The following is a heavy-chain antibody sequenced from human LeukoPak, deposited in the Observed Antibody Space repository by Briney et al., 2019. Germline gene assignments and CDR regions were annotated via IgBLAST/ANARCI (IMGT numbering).Heavy chain of an antibody. CDR1: GGSISSYY. CDR3: ARGGYYDYVWGSYRKGPFDY. Sequence: SETLSLTCTVSGGSISSYYWSWLRQPPGKGLEGIGYIYYSGSTNYNPSLKSRVTISVDTSKNQFSLKLSSVTAADTAVYYCARGGYYDYVWGSYRKGPFDYWGQGTLVTVSS. D-gene: IGHD3-16*02. V-gene: IGHV4-59*01. J-gene: IGHJ4*02. CDR2: IYYSGST.